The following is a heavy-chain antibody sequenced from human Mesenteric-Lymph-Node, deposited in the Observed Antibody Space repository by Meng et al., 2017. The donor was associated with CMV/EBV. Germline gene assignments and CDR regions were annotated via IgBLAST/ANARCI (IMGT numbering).Heavy chain of an antibody. Sequence: ASVKVSCKASGYTFTSYDINWVRQATGQGLEWMGWMNPNNGNTNYAQKLQGRVTMTTDTSTSTAYMELRSLRSDDTAVYYCARDHNQLPDYWGQGTLVTVSS. J-gene: IGHJ4*02. CDR2: MNPNNGNT. CDR3: ARDHNQLPDY. V-gene: IGHV1-18*01. D-gene: IGHD2-2*01. CDR1: GYTFTSYD.